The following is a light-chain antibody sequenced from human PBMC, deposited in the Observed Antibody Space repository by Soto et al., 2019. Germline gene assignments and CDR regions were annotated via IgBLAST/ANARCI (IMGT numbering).Light chain of an antibody. Sequence: DIQMTQSPSTLSASVGDRVIITCRASQTVERWMAWYQQKPGKAPKLLISDVSTLERGVPSRFSGSGSATEFTRTISGLQPDDVATYYCHQYKDYVYTFGQGTKVESK. V-gene: IGKV1-5*01. J-gene: IGKJ2*01. CDR3: HQYKDYVYT. CDR1: QTVERW. CDR2: DVS.